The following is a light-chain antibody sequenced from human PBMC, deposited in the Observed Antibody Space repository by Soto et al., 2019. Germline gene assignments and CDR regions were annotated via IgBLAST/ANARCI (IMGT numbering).Light chain of an antibody. V-gene: IGLV7-46*01. CDR3: MVSSGGGVV. Sequence: QAVVTQEPSLTVSPGGTLTLTCGSSTGAVTSGHYPYWFQQKPGQAPRTLIYDTSNKHSWTPARFSASLLGGKAALTLSGAQPEDEADYYCMVSSGGGVVFGGGTKVTVL. CDR1: TGAVTSGHY. J-gene: IGLJ2*01. CDR2: DTS.